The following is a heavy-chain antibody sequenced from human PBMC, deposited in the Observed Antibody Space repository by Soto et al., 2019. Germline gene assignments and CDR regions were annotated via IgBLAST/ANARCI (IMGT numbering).Heavy chain of an antibody. V-gene: IGHV1-24*01. D-gene: IGHD3-10*01. CDR1: GYPLTELS. Sequence: ASVKVSCKVSGYPLTELSKHWVRQGPGKGLEWMGGFDPEEGETIYAQKFQGRVIMTEDTSTDTAYMELSSLTSEDTAVYYCAADVLILFRGVPGCGMDVWGQGTTVTVSS. J-gene: IGHJ6*02. CDR2: FDPEEGET. CDR3: AADVLILFRGVPGCGMDV.